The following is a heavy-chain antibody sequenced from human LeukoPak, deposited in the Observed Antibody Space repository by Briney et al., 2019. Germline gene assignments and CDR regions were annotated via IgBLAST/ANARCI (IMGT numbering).Heavy chain of an antibody. J-gene: IGHJ4*02. CDR1: GFSHRSYA. CDR2: ISGCGGST. D-gene: IGHD3-22*01. CDR3: AKLDSITPNSYDISGYFLPDY. V-gene: IGHV3-23*01. Sequence: GGSLSLFCAPSGFSHRSYAMRWVRQAPGKGLEWVSAISGCGGSTYYADSVKGRFTISRDNSKNTLYLQMNSLRAEDTAVYYGAKLDSITPNSYDISGYFLPDYWGQGTLVSVSS.